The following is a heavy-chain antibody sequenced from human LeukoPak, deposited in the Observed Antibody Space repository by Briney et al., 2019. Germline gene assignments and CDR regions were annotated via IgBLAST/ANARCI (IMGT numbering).Heavy chain of an antibody. Sequence: SETLSLTCTVSVGSISSSYWSWIRQPPEKGLEWIGYIYYTGDTNYNPSLKSRVTISIDRSKNQVSLKLNSVTAADTAIYYCARHASLVVDNWGQGTLVTVSS. J-gene: IGHJ4*02. CDR3: ARHASLVVDN. CDR1: VGSISSSY. CDR2: IYYTGDT. D-gene: IGHD2-15*01. V-gene: IGHV4-59*08.